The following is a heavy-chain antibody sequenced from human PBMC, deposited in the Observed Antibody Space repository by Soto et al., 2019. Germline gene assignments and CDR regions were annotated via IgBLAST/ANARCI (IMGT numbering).Heavy chain of an antibody. CDR3: ATVRFLEWLSMVWFDP. CDR1: GYTLTELS. D-gene: IGHD3-3*01. CDR2: FDPEDGET. Sequence: ASVKVSCKVSGYTLTELSMHWVRQAPGKGLEWMGGFDPEDGETIYAQKFQGRVTMTEDTSTDTAYMELSSLRSEDTAVYYCATVRFLEWLSMVWFDPWGQGTLVTVSS. V-gene: IGHV1-24*01. J-gene: IGHJ5*02.